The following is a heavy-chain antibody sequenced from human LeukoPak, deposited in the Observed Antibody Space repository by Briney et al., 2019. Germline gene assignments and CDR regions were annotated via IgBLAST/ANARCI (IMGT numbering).Heavy chain of an antibody. Sequence: GGSLRLSCAASGFTFSSYSMNWVRQAPGKGLEWVSSISSSSSYIYYADSVKGRFTISRDSAKNSLYLQMNSLRAEDTAVYYCARDQGWYGDFHYWGQGTLVTVSS. CDR3: ARDQGWYGDFHY. D-gene: IGHD4-17*01. CDR1: GFTFSSYS. V-gene: IGHV3-21*01. J-gene: IGHJ4*02. CDR2: ISSSSSYI.